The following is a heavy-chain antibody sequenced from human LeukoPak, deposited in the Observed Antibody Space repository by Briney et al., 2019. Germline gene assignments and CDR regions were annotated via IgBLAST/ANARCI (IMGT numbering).Heavy chain of an antibody. Sequence: SETLSLTCTVSGGSISSYYWSWIRQPPGKGLEWIGYIYYSGSTNYNPSLKSRVTISVDTSKNQFSLKLSSVTAADTAVYYCARDEGGAVFDYWGQGILVTVSS. V-gene: IGHV4-59*01. CDR2: IYYSGST. D-gene: IGHD3-16*01. CDR3: ARDEGGAVFDY. J-gene: IGHJ4*02. CDR1: GGSISSYY.